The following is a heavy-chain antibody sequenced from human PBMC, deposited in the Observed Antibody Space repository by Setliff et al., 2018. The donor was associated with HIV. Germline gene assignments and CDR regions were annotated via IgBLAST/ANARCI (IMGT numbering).Heavy chain of an antibody. Sequence: ASETLSLTCAVSGYSISSGYYWGWIRQPPGRGLEWIGNIYHSGGTHYNPSLRSRVTISVDTSKNHFSLKLSSVTAADTAVFYCARVPFTTGFDYWGQGIQVTVSS. CDR2: IYHSGGT. J-gene: IGHJ4*02. CDR3: ARVPFTTGFDY. CDR1: GYSISSGYY. V-gene: IGHV4-38-2*01. D-gene: IGHD3-3*01.